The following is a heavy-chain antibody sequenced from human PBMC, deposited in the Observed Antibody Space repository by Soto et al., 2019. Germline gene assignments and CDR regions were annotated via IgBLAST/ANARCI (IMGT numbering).Heavy chain of an antibody. CDR1: GFTFSSYA. D-gene: IGHD3-22*01. Sequence: PGXSRRLSCAASGFTFSSYAMSWVRQAPVKGLEWVSAISGSGGSTYYAAPVKGRFAISRDDSKNMVYLQMNSLKTGDTGIYYCTTDSYSSIIVVRFDYWGHGTLVTVSS. J-gene: IGHJ4*01. CDR2: ISGSGGST. CDR3: TTDSYSSIIVVRFDY. V-gene: IGHV3-23*01.